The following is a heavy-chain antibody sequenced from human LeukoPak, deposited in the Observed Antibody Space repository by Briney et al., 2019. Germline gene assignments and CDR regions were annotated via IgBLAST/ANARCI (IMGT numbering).Heavy chain of an antibody. J-gene: IGHJ4*02. Sequence: KAGGFLRLSCAASGFTFSNAWMSWVRQTPGRGLEWVGRIKGKGDDGTIDYAAPVKGRLSISRDDSKNTLYLQMNSLKSEDTAVYYCTAGTGRSDFDYWGQGTLVTVSS. D-gene: IGHD3/OR15-3a*01. CDR2: IKGKGDDGTI. CDR1: GFTFSNAW. V-gene: IGHV3-15*01. CDR3: TAGTGRSDFDY.